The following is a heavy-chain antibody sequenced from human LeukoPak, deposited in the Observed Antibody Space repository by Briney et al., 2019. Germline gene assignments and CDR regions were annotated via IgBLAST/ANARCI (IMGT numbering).Heavy chain of an antibody. CDR1: GYTVPELS. CDR2: FDPEAGET. D-gene: IGHD6-13*01. V-gene: IGHV1-24*01. CDR3: TTVFYSSNLAWFDP. Sequence: ASMRVSCKVSGYTVPELSMNWVRQAPGKGLEWMGGFDPEAGETIYAQKFKGRFTMTEDSSINIAYMELSSLRSEDTAVYYCTTVFYSSNLAWFDPWGQGTLVTVSS. J-gene: IGHJ5*02.